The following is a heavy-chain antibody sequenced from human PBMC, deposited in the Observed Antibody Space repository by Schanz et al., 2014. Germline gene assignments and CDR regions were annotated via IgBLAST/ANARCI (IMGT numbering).Heavy chain of an antibody. D-gene: IGHD2-8*01. CDR3: ASLYDREYFDY. CDR2: ISGSGETT. CDR1: RFTFASYA. J-gene: IGHJ4*02. Sequence: DVQLLESGGGLVQPGGSLRLSCAASRFTFASYAMSWVRQAPGKGLEWVSGISGSGETTYYADSVKGRFTISRDNSKNALYIQMNSLRAEDTAVYYCASLYDREYFDYWGQGTLVTVSS. V-gene: IGHV3-23*01.